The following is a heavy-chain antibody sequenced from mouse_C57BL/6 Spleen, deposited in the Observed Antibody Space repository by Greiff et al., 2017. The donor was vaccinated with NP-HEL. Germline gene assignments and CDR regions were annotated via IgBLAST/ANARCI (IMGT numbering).Heavy chain of an antibody. Sequence: VQLKQSGAELVRPGASVKLSCTASGFNIKDDYMHWVKQRPEQGLEWIGWIDPENGDTEYASKFQGKATITADTSSNTAYLQLSSLTSEDTAVYYCTTSLVEGYFDVWGTGTTVTVSS. CDR1: GFNIKDDY. CDR2: IDPENGDT. V-gene: IGHV14-4*01. CDR3: TTSLVEGYFDV. D-gene: IGHD1-1*01. J-gene: IGHJ1*03.